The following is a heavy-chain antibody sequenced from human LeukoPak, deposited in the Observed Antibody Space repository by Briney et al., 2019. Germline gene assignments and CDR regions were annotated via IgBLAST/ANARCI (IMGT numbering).Heavy chain of an antibody. CDR1: GGSISSGSYY. J-gene: IGHJ6*03. D-gene: IGHD3-3*01. CDR3: ARDRRYDFWSGEWEGHYYYMDV. Sequence: SETLSLTCTVSGGSISSGSYYWSWIRQPAGKGLEGIGRIYTSGSTNYNPSLKSRVTISVDTSKNQFSLKLSSVTAADTAVYYCARDRRYDFWSGEWEGHYYYMDVWGKGTTVTVSS. CDR2: IYTSGST. V-gene: IGHV4-61*02.